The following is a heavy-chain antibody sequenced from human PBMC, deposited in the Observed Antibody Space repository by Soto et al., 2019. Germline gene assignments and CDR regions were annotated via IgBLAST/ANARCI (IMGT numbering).Heavy chain of an antibody. CDR3: ARDRIWGVGYYGMDV. J-gene: IGHJ6*04. D-gene: IGHD3-10*01. CDR1: GGSISSGGYY. CDR2: IYYSGST. Sequence: LSLTCTVSGGSISSGGYYWSWLRQHPGKGLEWIGYIYYSGSTYYNPSLKSRVTISVDTSKNQFSLKLSSVTAADTAVYYCARDRIWGVGYYGMDVWGKGTTVTVSS. V-gene: IGHV4-31*03.